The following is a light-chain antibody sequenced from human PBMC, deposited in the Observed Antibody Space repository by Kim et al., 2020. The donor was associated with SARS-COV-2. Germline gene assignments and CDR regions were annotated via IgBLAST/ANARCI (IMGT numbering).Light chain of an antibody. CDR3: HQSNITPLT. V-gene: IGKV1-39*01. Sequence: AVVRDRVPLTCRTRQCISSHFKWSKQKPERAPKRLMYAASTVQSGVQSRFCGRGSETDFTLTICSLQPEDFGTLFCHQSNITPLTFVPGTKVDI. J-gene: IGKJ3*01. CDR2: AAS. CDR1: QCISSH.